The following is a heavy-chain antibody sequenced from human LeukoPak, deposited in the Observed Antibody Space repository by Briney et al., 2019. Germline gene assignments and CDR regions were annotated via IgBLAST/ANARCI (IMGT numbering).Heavy chain of an antibody. V-gene: IGHV3-23*01. D-gene: IGHD5-18*01. Sequence: PGGSLRLSCAASGFTFSSYGMSSVRQAPGKGLEWVSAISGSGGSTYYADSVKGRFTISRDNSKNTLYLQMNSLRAGDTAVYYCARARSSYGYGDAFDIWGQGTMVTVSS. CDR3: ARARSSYGYGDAFDI. CDR2: ISGSGGST. J-gene: IGHJ3*02. CDR1: GFTFSSYG.